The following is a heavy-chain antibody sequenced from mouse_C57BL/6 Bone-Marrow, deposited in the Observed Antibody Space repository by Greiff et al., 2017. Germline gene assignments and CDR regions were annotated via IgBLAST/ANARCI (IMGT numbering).Heavy chain of an antibody. CDR1: GYTFTSYW. J-gene: IGHJ3*01. V-gene: IGHV1-61*01. Sequence: VQLQQPGAELVRPGSSVKLSCKASGYTFTSYWMDWVKQRPGQGLEWIGNIYPSDSETHYNQKFKDKDTLTVDKSSSTAYMQLSSLTSEDSAVYYCARGGYYGFAYWGQGTLVTVSA. CDR2: IYPSDSET. CDR3: ARGGYYGFAY. D-gene: IGHD1-1*01.